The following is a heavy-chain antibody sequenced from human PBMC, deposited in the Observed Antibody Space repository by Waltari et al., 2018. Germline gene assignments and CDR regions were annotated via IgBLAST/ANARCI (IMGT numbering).Heavy chain of an antibody. V-gene: IGHV4-59*01. CDR3: ARSGGYYYDSSGYLCYFDY. Sequence: QVQLQESGPGLVKPSETLSLTCTVSGGSISSYYWSWIRQPPGQGLEWIGYIYYSGSTNYNPSLKSRVTISVDTSKNQFSLKLSSVTAADTAVYYCARSGGYYYDSSGYLCYFDYWGQGTLVTVSS. CDR1: GGSISSYY. J-gene: IGHJ4*02. CDR2: IYYSGST. D-gene: IGHD3-22*01.